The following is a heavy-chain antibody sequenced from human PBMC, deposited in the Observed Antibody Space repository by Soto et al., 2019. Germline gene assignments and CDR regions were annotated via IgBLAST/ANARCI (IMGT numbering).Heavy chain of an antibody. V-gene: IGHV1-69*01. Sequence: QEQLMHSGAEVKKPGSSVKVSCKASGGTFSGYAINWVRQAPGQGLEWMGGIIPLLGITDYGQKFQGRITIAADESTGTAYMELRGLRSEDTAVYYCARDPRSITGTTSSEDFQHWDQGTLVSVSS. CDR2: IIPLLGIT. CDR3: ARDPRSITGTTSSEDFQH. D-gene: IGHD1-20*01. J-gene: IGHJ1*01. CDR1: GGTFSGYA.